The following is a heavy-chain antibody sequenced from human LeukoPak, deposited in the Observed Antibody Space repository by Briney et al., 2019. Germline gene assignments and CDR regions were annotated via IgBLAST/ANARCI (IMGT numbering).Heavy chain of an antibody. V-gene: IGHV3-74*03. Sequence: GVSLRLSCAASGFTFRNHWMHWVRQTPGKGLVWVSRISSDGSSTTYADSVKGRFTISRDNAKNTLYLQMNNLRAEDTAMYYCARDQRVTGRPDIDYWGQGTLVIVSS. CDR2: ISSDGSST. D-gene: IGHD6-6*01. CDR1: GFTFRNHW. J-gene: IGHJ4*02. CDR3: ARDQRVTGRPDIDY.